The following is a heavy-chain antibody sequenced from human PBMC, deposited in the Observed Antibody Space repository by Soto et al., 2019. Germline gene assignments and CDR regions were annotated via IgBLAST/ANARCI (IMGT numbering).Heavy chain of an antibody. CDR1: GFTFSSYA. V-gene: IGHV3-30-3*01. CDR2: ISYDGSNK. J-gene: IGHJ4*02. D-gene: IGHD2-2*01. CDR3: ASSLSRFGFDY. Sequence: QVQLVESGGGVVQPGRSLRLSCAASGFTFSSYAMHWVRQAPGKGLEWVAVISYDGSNKYYADSVKGRFTISRDNSKNTLYLQMNSLRAEDTAVYYCASSLSRFGFDYWGQGTLVTVSS.